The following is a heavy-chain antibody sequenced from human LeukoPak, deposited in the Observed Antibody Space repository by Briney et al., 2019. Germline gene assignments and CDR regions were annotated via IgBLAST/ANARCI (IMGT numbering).Heavy chain of an antibody. CDR2: ISYDGSNK. CDR3: AKDSSSRARGWFDP. CDR1: GFTFSSYG. V-gene: IGHV3-30*18. Sequence: PGGSLRLSCAASGFTFSSYGMHRVRQAPGKGLEWVAVISYDGSNKYYADSVKGRFTISRDNSKNTLYLQMNSLRAEDTAVYYCAKDSSSRARGWFDPWGQGTLVTVSS. J-gene: IGHJ5*02. D-gene: IGHD6-13*01.